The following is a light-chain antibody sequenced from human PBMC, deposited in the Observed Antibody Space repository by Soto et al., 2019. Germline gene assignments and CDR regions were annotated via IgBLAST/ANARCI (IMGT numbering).Light chain of an antibody. CDR2: GAS. Sequence: EIVMTQSPVPLSVSPGERATLSCKASQSVSSNLAWYQQKPGQAPRLLIYGASTRATGIPARFSGSWSGTDFTLTISRLEPEDVAVYYCQQYGGSPITLGQGTRLEIK. J-gene: IGKJ5*01. CDR1: QSVSSN. CDR3: QQYGGSPIT. V-gene: IGKV3-20*01.